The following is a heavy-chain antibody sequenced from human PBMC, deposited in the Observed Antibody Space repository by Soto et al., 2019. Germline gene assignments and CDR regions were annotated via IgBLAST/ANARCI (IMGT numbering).Heavy chain of an antibody. J-gene: IGHJ6*03. V-gene: IGHV3-9*01. D-gene: IGHD3-16*02. CDR3: AKDLSFVISYYYMDV. CDR2: ISWNSGSI. Sequence: GGSLRLSCAASGFTFDDYAMHWVRQAPGKGLEWVSGISWNSGSIGYADSVKGRFTISRDNAKNSLYLQMNSLRAEDTALYYCAKDLSFVISYYYMDVWGKGTTVTVSS. CDR1: GFTFDDYA.